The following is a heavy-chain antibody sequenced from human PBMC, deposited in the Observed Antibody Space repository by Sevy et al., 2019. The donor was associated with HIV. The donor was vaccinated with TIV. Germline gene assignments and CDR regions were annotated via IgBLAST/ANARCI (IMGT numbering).Heavy chain of an antibody. CDR2: ISGDGATT. J-gene: IGHJ4*02. D-gene: IGHD2-15*01. V-gene: IGHV3-74*01. CDR1: GFTLINHW. CDR3: ARSGGTNLFDY. Sequence: GGSLRLSCAASGFTLINHWMHWVRQAPGKGLVWVSGISGDGATTTYADSVKGRFTISRDNAKNTLYVQMNSLRGEDTAVYYCARSGGTNLFDYWGQGILDTVSS.